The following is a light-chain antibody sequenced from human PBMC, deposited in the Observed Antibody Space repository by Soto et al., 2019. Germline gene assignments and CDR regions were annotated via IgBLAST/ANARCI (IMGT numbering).Light chain of an antibody. V-gene: IGLV1-40*01. CDR1: SSNIGAGYD. Sequence: QSVLTQPPSVSGAPGQRVTISRTGSSSNIGAGYDVHWYQQFPGTAPKLLLYGSTNRPSGVPDRFSGSKSGTSASLAIAGLQTEDEADYYCQSYDSSLSAVVFGGGTKLTVL. CDR2: GST. J-gene: IGLJ2*01. CDR3: QSYDSSLSAVV.